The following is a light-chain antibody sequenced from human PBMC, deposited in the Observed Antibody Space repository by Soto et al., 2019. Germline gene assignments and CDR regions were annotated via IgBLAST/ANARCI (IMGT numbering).Light chain of an antibody. Sequence: DIHLTQSPSTLSISVGARVTITCRASQSVSYWLAWYQQKPGKAPKLLIYDASSLESGVPSRFSGSGSGTEFTLTISSLQPDDFATYYCQQYNSWTWTFGQGTKVDIK. J-gene: IGKJ1*01. CDR1: QSVSYW. CDR3: QQYNSWTWT. V-gene: IGKV1-5*01. CDR2: DAS.